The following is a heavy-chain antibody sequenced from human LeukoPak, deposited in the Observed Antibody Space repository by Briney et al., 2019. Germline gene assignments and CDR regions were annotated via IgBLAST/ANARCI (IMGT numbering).Heavy chain of an antibody. V-gene: IGHV3-30*02. CDR3: ARLMVGQAGVGATHFDY. CDR2: IWHDGTEK. Sequence: GGPLRLSRGVSGFTFSTFGMHCPPQPPGKALEWLTFIWHDGTEKYYADFVKGRFTISRDNSRNTLYLQVNSLGPEDTAVYYCARLMVGQAGVGATHFDYWGQGTLVSVSS. J-gene: IGHJ4*02. D-gene: IGHD1-26*01. CDR1: GFTFSTFG.